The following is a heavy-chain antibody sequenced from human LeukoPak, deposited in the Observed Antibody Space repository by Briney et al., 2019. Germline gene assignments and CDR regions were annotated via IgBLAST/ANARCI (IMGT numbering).Heavy chain of an antibody. CDR1: GFTFSSYA. D-gene: IGHD5-24*01. V-gene: IGHV3-30*04. Sequence: GGSLRLSCAASGFTFSSYAMHWVRQAPGKGLEWVAVISYGGSNKYYADSVKGRFTISRDNSKNTLYLQMNSLRAEDTAVYYCARDFGLEMATLRGPFDYWGQGTLVTVSS. J-gene: IGHJ4*02. CDR2: ISYGGSNK. CDR3: ARDFGLEMATLRGPFDY.